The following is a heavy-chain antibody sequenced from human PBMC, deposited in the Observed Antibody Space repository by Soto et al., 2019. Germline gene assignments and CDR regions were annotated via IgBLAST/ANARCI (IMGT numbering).Heavy chain of an antibody. D-gene: IGHD2-15*01. Sequence: QVQLVESGGGVVQPGRSLRLSCAASGFTFSSYGMHWVRQAPGKGLEWVAVISYDGSNKYYADSVKGRFTISRDNSKNTLYLQMNSLRAEDTAMYYCAKDPERYPLMAFDIWGQGTMVTVSS. CDR2: ISYDGSNK. J-gene: IGHJ3*02. CDR1: GFTFSSYG. CDR3: AKDPERYPLMAFDI. V-gene: IGHV3-30*18.